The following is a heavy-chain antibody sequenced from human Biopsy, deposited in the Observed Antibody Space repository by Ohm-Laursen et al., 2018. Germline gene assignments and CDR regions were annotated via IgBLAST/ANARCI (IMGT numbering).Heavy chain of an antibody. CDR3: AKGGYCAASSCYMGLDY. V-gene: IGHV3-23*01. CDR1: GFTFSDYA. D-gene: IGHD2-2*02. Sequence: GSLRLSCSASGFTFSDYAMNWVRQAPGKGLEWVSTISGSGGNTYYADSVRGRFTVSRDGSKSKLYLQMSSLSAEDTAFYYCAKGGYCAASSCYMGLDYWGQGTLVTVSS. CDR2: ISGSGGNT. J-gene: IGHJ4*02.